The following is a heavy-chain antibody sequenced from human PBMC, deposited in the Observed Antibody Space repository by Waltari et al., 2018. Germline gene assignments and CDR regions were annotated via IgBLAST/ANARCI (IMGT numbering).Heavy chain of an antibody. J-gene: IGHJ5*02. CDR3: ARGGWGFYLDL. V-gene: IGHV3-21*01. CDR1: GFTFSTDN. CDR2: VSSNGAYI. Sequence: EVQLMESGGGLVKPGGSLRLSCAASGFTFSTDNMNWVRQAPGKGLEGVSSVSSNGAYIHYGDSVKGRFTISGDNAKTSLYLQMNGLRDEDTAVYYCARGGWGFYLDLWGQGALVTVSS. D-gene: IGHD7-27*01.